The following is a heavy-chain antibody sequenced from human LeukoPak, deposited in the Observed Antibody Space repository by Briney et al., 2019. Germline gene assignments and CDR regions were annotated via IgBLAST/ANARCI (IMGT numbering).Heavy chain of an antibody. CDR2: MNPTGGKT. CDR3: ARGFYDSSGYSHDAFDV. J-gene: IGHJ3*01. V-gene: IGHV1-8*01. Sequence: GASVKVSCKASGYTFTSYTSYDINWVRQASGQGLEWMGWMNPTGGKTGYAQMFQGRVTMTWHTSLNTVYMELSGLTSEDTALYYCARGFYDSSGYSHDAFDVWGQGSMVTVSS. CDR1: GYTFTSYTSYD. D-gene: IGHD3-22*01.